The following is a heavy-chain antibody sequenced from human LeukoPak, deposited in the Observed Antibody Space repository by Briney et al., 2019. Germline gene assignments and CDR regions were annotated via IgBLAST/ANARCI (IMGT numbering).Heavy chain of an antibody. CDR3: ARNMVRGVIPDY. CDR2: INHSGST. Sequence: PSETLSLTCAVYGGSFSGYYWSWIRQPPGKGLEWIGEINHSGSTNCNPSLKSRVTISVDTSKNQFSLKLSSVTAADTAVYYCARNMVRGVIPDYWGQGTLVTVSS. D-gene: IGHD3-10*01. J-gene: IGHJ4*02. V-gene: IGHV4-34*01. CDR1: GGSFSGYY.